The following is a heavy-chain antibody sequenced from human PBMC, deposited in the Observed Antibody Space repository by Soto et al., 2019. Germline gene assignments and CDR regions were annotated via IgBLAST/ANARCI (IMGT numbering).Heavy chain of an antibody. D-gene: IGHD3-22*01. J-gene: IGHJ5*01. Sequence: EVQLVESGGGLVQPGGSLRLSCAASGFTVSSNYMSWVRQAPGKGRGWVSVIYSGGTTYYADSVECRFTMSRDNSKNTLYLQKYSLRAADMAVYSCAANGDSSAYRGCLDSWGQGPLVTVSS. CDR1: GFTVSSNY. CDR3: AANGDSSAYRGCLDS. V-gene: IGHV3-66*01. CDR2: IYSGGTT.